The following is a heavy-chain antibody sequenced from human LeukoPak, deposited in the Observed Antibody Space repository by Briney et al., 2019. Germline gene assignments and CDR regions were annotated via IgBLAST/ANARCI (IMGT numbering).Heavy chain of an antibody. CDR3: ARVDPAAAAAIWD. V-gene: IGHV3-21*01. D-gene: IGHD6-13*01. CDR1: GFTFSSYS. J-gene: IGHJ4*02. CDR2: ISSSSSYI. Sequence: GGSLRLSCAASGFTFSSYSMNWVRQAPGKGLEWVSSISSSSSYIYYADSVKGRFTISRDNAKNSLYLQMNSLRAEDTAVYYCARVDPAAAAAIWDWGQGTLVTVSS.